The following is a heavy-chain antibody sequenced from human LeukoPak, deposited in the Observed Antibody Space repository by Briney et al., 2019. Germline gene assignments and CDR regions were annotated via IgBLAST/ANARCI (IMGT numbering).Heavy chain of an antibody. V-gene: IGHV3-30*04. J-gene: IGHJ4*02. Sequence: GGSLRLSCTASGFTFSNYAMHWGRQAPGKGLEWVAVISYDGSRKDYTDSVNGRFTISRGNSKNTLYLQMNSLRAEDTAVYYCATAPLYSSSWFFRGYFDDWGQGTLVTVSS. D-gene: IGHD6-13*01. CDR2: ISYDGSRK. CDR1: GFTFSNYA. CDR3: ATAPLYSSSWFFRGYFDD.